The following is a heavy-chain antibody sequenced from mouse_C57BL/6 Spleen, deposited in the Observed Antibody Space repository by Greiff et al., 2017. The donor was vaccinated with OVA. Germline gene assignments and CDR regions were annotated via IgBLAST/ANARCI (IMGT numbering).Heavy chain of an antibody. CDR2: IDPSDSYT. Sequence: VQLQQSGAELVMPGASVKLSCKASGYTFTSYWMHWVKQRPGQGLEWIGEIDPSDSYTNYNQKFKGKSTLTVDKSSSTAYMQLSSLTSEDSAFYYCARNYCGSRNWYFDVWGTGTTVTVSS. D-gene: IGHD1-1*01. CDR3: ARNYCGSRNWYFDV. J-gene: IGHJ1*03. V-gene: IGHV1-69*01. CDR1: GYTFTSYW.